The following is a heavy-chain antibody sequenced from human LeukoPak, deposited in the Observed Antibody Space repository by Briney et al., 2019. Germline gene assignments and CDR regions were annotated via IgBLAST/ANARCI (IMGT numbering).Heavy chain of an antibody. CDR3: ARGNRDFDS. J-gene: IGHJ5*01. D-gene: IGHD2-21*02. CDR1: GDSVSTNSAA. Sequence: SQTLSLTCAISGDSVSTNSAAWNRIRQSPSRGLEWLGRTYYRSKWSHDYAPSVQSRITINPDTSKNQFSLHLNSVTPEDTAVYYCARGNRDFDSWGQGTLVTVSS. V-gene: IGHV6-1*01. CDR2: TYYRSKWSH.